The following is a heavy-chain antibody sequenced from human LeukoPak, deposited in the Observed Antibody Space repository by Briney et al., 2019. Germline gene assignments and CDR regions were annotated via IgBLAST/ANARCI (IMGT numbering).Heavy chain of an antibody. CDR1: GGSISSGDYY. D-gene: IGHD3-22*01. J-gene: IGHJ6*02. CDR3: ARGFRSSGYYYYYYYYYGMDV. V-gene: IGHV4-30-4*01. CDR2: IYYSGST. Sequence: SETLSLTCTVSGGSISSGDYYWSWIRQPPGKGLEWIGYIYYSGSTYYNPSLKSRVTISVDTSKNQFSLELSSVTAADTAVYYCARGFRSSGYYYYYYYYYGMDVWGQGTTVTVSS.